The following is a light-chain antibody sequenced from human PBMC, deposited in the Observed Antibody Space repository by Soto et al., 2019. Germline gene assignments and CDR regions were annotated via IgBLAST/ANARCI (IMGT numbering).Light chain of an antibody. CDR1: QSFSSSY. J-gene: IGKJ5*01. V-gene: IGKV3-20*01. CDR2: GTS. CDR3: QQYVSSHIT. Sequence: EIVLTQSPGTLSLSPGERATLSCRASQSFSSSYLAWYQQKPGRAPRLLIYGTSFRATGIPDRFSGSESGTDFTLTLSRLEPEDFAVYYCQQYVSSHITFGQWTRLEMK.